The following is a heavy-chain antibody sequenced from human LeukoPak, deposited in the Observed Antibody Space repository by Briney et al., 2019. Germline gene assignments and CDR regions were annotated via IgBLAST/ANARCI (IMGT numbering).Heavy chain of an antibody. Sequence: ASVKVSCKVSGYTFTSYGISWVRQAPGQGLEWMGWISAYNGNTNYAQKLQGRVTMTTDTSTSTAYMELRSLRSDDTAVYYCARDTYDYVWGSDFDYWGQGTLVTVSS. CDR1: GYTFTSYG. D-gene: IGHD3-16*01. CDR2: ISAYNGNT. V-gene: IGHV1-18*01. CDR3: ARDTYDYVWGSDFDY. J-gene: IGHJ4*02.